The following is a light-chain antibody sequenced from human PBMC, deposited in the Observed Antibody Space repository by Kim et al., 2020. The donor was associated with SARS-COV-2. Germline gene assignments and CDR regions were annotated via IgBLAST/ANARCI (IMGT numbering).Light chain of an antibody. V-gene: IGLV4-69*01. J-gene: IGLJ2*01. CDR2: FNSDGSH. CDR1: SGHSTYA. CDR3: QTWGTGIAI. Sequence: QPVLTQSPSASASLGASVKLTCTLSSGHSTYAIAWHQQRPDKGPRYLMKFNSDGSHSKGDGIPDRFSASSSGAEHYLTISSLQSEDEADYYCQTWGTGIAIFGGGTKLTVL.